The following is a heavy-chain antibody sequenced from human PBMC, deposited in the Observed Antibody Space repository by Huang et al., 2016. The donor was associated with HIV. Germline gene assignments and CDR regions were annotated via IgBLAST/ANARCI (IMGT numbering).Heavy chain of an antibody. Sequence: QVQLVQSGAEVKKTGSSVKVSCKASGGTFSRYTISWVRQAPGQGLEGMGGIIPIVGTATYAQKCQVRVTITADESTSTAYMELSSLRSEDTAVYYCARVGLETTVTTSKYYFDYWGQGTLVTVSS. J-gene: IGHJ4*02. CDR3: ARVGLETTVTTSKYYFDY. D-gene: IGHD4-17*01. CDR1: GGTFSRYT. CDR2: IIPIVGTA. V-gene: IGHV1-69*01.